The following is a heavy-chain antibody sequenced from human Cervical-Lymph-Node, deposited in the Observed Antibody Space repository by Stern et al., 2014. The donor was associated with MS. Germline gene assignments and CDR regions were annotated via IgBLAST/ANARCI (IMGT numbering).Heavy chain of an antibody. V-gene: IGHV1-69*01. D-gene: IGHD3-16*01. Sequence: QMQLVQSGAEVKKPGSSVKVSCKASGDTFSTSLITWVRQAPGQGPEWMGGIIPIFGTPNYARRFQGSVTITADESTKTAYNGLGSLRSEDTAVYYCASGVGGSHYFDYWGQGTLVTVSS. CDR1: GDTFSTSL. CDR3: ASGVGGSHYFDY. J-gene: IGHJ4*02. CDR2: IIPIFGTP.